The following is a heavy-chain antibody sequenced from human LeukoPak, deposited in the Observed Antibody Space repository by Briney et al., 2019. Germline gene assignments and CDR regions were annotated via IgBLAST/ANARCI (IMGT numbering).Heavy chain of an antibody. CDR1: GFTFSSYA. Sequence: GGSLRLSCAASGFTFSSYAMSWVRHAPGKGLEWVSGSGSGGSTNYPDPVKGRFTISRDNSKNKLYLQMNSLRAEDTAVYYCAKDFWSGYYPNYWGQGTLVTVSS. D-gene: IGHD3-3*01. CDR2: SGSGGST. J-gene: IGHJ4*02. V-gene: IGHV3-23*01. CDR3: AKDFWSGYYPNY.